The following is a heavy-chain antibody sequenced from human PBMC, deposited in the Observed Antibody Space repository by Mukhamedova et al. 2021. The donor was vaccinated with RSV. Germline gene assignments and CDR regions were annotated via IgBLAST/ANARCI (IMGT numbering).Heavy chain of an antibody. Sequence: EWVGRIKSKTDGGTTDYAAPVKGRFTISRDDSKNTLYLQMNSLKTEDTAVYYCTTLKNDYGDYVPIGYLGQGTLVTVSS. J-gene: IGHJ4*02. CDR2: IKSKTDGGTT. V-gene: IGHV3-15*01. CDR3: TTLKNDYGDYVPIGY. D-gene: IGHD4-17*01.